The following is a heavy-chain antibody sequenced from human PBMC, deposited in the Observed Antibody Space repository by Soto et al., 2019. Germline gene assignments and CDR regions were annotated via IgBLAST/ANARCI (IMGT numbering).Heavy chain of an antibody. CDR2: ISYDGSNK. J-gene: IGHJ3*02. CDR1: GFTFSSYA. CDR3: ARDPDDSSGYYSFAFDI. V-gene: IGHV3-30-3*01. D-gene: IGHD3-22*01. Sequence: QVQLVESGGGVVQPGRSLRLSCAASGFTFSSYAMHWVRQAPGKGLEWVAVISYDGSNKYYADSVKGRFTISRDNSKNPLYLQMNSLRAEDTAVYYCARDPDDSSGYYSFAFDIWGQGTMVTVSS.